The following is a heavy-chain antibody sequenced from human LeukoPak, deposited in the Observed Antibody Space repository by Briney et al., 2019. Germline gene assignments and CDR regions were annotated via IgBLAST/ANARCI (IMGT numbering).Heavy chain of an antibody. D-gene: IGHD5-18*01. V-gene: IGHV1-8*01. CDR1: GYTFTSYD. Sequence: GASVKVSCKASGYTFTSYDINWVRQATGQGLEWMGWVNPNSGNTGYAQKFQGRVTMTRNTSISTAYMELSSLRSEDTAVYYCARGPWDTAMLNYYYYMDVWGKGTTVTVSS. J-gene: IGHJ6*03. CDR2: VNPNSGNT. CDR3: ARGPWDTAMLNYYYYMDV.